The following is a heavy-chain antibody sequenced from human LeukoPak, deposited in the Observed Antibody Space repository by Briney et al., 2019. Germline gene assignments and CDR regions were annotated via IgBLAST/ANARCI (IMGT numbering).Heavy chain of an antibody. Sequence: ASVKVSCKASGYTFARYYIHWVRQAPGQGLGWMGIFNPSGGSTRYAQKFQGRVTITADKSTSTAYMELSSLRSEDTAVYYCASFRDYYGSGSSGSYSDYWGQGTLVTVSS. CDR2: FNPSGGST. J-gene: IGHJ4*02. D-gene: IGHD3-10*01. CDR3: ASFRDYYGSGSSGSYSDY. V-gene: IGHV1-46*01. CDR1: GYTFARYY.